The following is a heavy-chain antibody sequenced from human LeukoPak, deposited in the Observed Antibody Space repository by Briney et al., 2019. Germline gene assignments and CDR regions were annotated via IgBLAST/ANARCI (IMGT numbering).Heavy chain of an antibody. V-gene: IGHV3-21*01. CDR2: INSVSSSI. CDR1: GFTFTTYT. CDR3: ASTGWFGELCLDF. Sequence: GGSLILSCAASGFTFTTYTMNWIRQAPGEGLEWLSSINSVSSSIYYADSVKGRFTISRDNAKNSLYLQMSSLRAEDTAVYYCASTGWFGELCLDFWGQGTLVTVSS. D-gene: IGHD3-10*01. J-gene: IGHJ4*02.